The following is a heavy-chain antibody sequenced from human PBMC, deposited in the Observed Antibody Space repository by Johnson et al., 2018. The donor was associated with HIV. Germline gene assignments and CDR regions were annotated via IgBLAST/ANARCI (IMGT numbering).Heavy chain of an antibody. D-gene: IGHD1-26*01. Sequence: VQLVESGGGVVQAGRSLRLSCAASGFTFSSYWMHWVRQAPGKGLVWVSRINSDGSSTSYADSVKGRFTISRDNSKNTLYLQMNSLRAEDTAVYYCARDSQWELRPDAFDMWGQGTMVTVSS. CDR1: GFTFSSYW. V-gene: IGHV3-74*01. CDR3: ARDSQWELRPDAFDM. J-gene: IGHJ3*02. CDR2: INSDGSST.